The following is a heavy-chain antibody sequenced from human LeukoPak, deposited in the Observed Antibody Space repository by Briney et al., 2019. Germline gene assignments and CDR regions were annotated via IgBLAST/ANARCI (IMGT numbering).Heavy chain of an antibody. Sequence: GGSLRLSCAASGFTFSSYAMHWVRQAPGKGLEYVSAISSNGGSTYYANSVKGRFTISRDNSKNTLYLQMGSLRAEDMAVYYCARAKTLHYYDSSANDYWGQGTLVTVSS. CDR3: ARAKTLHYYDSSANDY. D-gene: IGHD3-22*01. CDR1: GFTFSSYA. V-gene: IGHV3-64*01. J-gene: IGHJ4*02. CDR2: ISSNGGST.